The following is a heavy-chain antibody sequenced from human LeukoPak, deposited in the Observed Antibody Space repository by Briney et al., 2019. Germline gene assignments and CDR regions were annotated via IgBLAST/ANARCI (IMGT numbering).Heavy chain of an antibody. Sequence: GGSLRLSCAASGFTFSTSWMHWVRQAPGKGLVWVSRVESNGRNTIYADSVKGRFTFSRDNRKNTLYLQMNSLRAEDTAVYYCARDGSAYNFDYWGQGTLVTVSS. D-gene: IGHD5-24*01. V-gene: IGHV3-74*01. CDR2: VESNGRNT. J-gene: IGHJ4*02. CDR3: ARDGSAYNFDY. CDR1: GFTFSTSW.